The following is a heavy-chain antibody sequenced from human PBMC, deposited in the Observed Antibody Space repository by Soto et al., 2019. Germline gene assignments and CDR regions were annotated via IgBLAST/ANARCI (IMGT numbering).Heavy chain of an antibody. CDR2: ISGSGGST. D-gene: IGHD2-15*01. V-gene: IGHV3-23*01. CDR3: AKGGGGSYYYYGMDV. J-gene: IGHJ6*02. CDR1: GFTFSSYA. Sequence: GGSLRLSCAASGFTFSSYAMSWVRQAPGKGLEWVSAISGSGGSTYYADSVKGRFTTSRDNSKNTLYLQMNSLRAEDTAVYYCAKGGGGSYYYYGMDVWGQGTTVTVSS.